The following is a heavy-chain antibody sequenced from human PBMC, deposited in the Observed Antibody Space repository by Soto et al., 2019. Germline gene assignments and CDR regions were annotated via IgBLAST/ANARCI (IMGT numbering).Heavy chain of an antibody. D-gene: IGHD3-9*01. CDR1: GFSLSTSGVG. V-gene: IGHV2-5*02. CDR3: AHSNRSRFFDWFPVGGAFDI. Sequence: QITLKESGPTLVKPTQTLTLTCTFPGFSLSTSGVGVGWIRQPPGKALEWLALIYWDDDKRYSPSLKSRLTITKNTSKNQVVLTMANMDAVDTATYYWAHSNRSRFFDWFPVGGAFDIWGQGTMVTVSS. CDR2: IYWDDDK. J-gene: IGHJ3*02.